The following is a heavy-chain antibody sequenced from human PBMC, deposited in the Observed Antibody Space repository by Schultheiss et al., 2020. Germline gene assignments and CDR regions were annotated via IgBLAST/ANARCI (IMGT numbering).Heavy chain of an antibody. CDR3: AREETVYWFDP. J-gene: IGHJ5*02. CDR1: GGSISSYY. D-gene: IGHD4-17*01. CDR2: IYYSGST. Sequence: SETLSLTCTVSGGSISSYYWSWIRQPPGKGLEWIGYIYYSGSTYYNPSLKSRVTISVDTSKNQFSLKLSSVTAADTAVYYCAREETVYWFDPWVQAIPVTVSS. V-gene: IGHV4-59*12.